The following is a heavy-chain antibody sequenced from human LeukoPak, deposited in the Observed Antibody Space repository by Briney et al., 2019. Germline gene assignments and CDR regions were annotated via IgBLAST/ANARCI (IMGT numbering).Heavy chain of an antibody. Sequence: GGSLRLSCAASGFTVSSNYMSWVRQAPGKGLEWLSVIYSGGNTYYANSVKGRFTISRDNSKNTLYLQMNNLRAEDTAVYYCARNLPAADYWGQGTLVTVSS. CDR2: IYSGGNT. CDR3: ARNLPAADY. D-gene: IGHD2-2*01. V-gene: IGHV3-53*01. CDR1: GFTVSSNY. J-gene: IGHJ4*02.